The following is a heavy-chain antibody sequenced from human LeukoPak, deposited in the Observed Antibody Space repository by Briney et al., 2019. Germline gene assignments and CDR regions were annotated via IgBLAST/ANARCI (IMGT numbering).Heavy chain of an antibody. Sequence: ASVKVSYKASGYTFIGYYMHWVRQAPGQALEWMGWINPNSGGTNYAQKFQGRVTMTRDTSISTAYMELSGLRSDDTAVYYCARRAGLIDYWGQGTLVTVSS. J-gene: IGHJ4*02. CDR3: ARRAGLIDY. CDR1: GYTFIGYY. CDR2: INPNSGGT. V-gene: IGHV1-2*02. D-gene: IGHD3-16*01.